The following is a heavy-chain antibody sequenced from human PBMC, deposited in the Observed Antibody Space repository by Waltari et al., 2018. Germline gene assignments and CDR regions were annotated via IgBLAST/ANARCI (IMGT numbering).Heavy chain of an antibody. Sequence: QVQLQESGPGLVKPSETLSLTCAVSGYSISSGYYWGWIRQPPGKGLEWIGRIYHSGSTYYNPSLKSRVTISGDTSKNQCALKLSSVTAADTAVYYCARDLGDRTSNWFDPWGQGTLVTVSS. D-gene: IGHD2-21*02. J-gene: IGHJ5*02. CDR3: ARDLGDRTSNWFDP. V-gene: IGHV4-38-2*02. CDR2: IYHSGST. CDR1: GYSISSGYY.